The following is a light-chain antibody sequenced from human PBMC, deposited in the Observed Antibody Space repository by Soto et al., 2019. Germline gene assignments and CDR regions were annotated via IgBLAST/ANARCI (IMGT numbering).Light chain of an antibody. Sequence: IVMTQSRATLSSPPGERATLSCMASQSISTKVAWSQQKPGQAPRLLTYGASTRATGVPARFSGSGSGTEFTLSISSLQSEHFAVYYCQQYNSWPLTCGGGTKGDIK. J-gene: IGKJ4*01. CDR1: QSISTK. CDR2: GAS. V-gene: IGKV3-15*01. CDR3: QQYNSWPLT.